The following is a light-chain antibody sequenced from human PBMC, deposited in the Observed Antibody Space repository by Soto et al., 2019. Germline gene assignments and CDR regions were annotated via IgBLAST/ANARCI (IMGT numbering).Light chain of an antibody. CDR3: KQYGSSPRT. J-gene: IGKJ5*01. Sequence: IVLTQSPATLSLSPGERATLSCRASQSVSSYLAWYQQKPGQAHRLLIYGASSRATGIQDRFSGSGSGTDFTLTIRRLEPEDFAVYYCKQYGSSPRTVGQGTRLEIK. CDR2: GAS. V-gene: IGKV3-20*01. CDR1: QSVSSY.